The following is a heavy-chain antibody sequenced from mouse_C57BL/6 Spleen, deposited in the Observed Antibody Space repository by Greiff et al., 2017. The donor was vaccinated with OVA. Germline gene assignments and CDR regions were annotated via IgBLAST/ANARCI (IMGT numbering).Heavy chain of an antibody. CDR3: ARGGSSYVGYAMDY. CDR2: ISYDGSN. D-gene: IGHD1-1*01. V-gene: IGHV3-6*01. CDR1: GYSITSGYY. J-gene: IGHJ4*01. Sequence: VQLQQSGPGLVKPSQSLSLTCSVTGYSITSGYYWNWIRQFPGNKLEWMGYISYDGSNNYNPSLQNRISITRDTSKNQFFLKLNSGTTEDTATYYCARGGSSYVGYAMDYWGQGTSVTVSS.